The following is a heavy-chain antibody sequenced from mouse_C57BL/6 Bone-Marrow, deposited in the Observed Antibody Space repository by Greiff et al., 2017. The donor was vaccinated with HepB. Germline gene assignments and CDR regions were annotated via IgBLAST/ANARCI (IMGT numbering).Heavy chain of an antibody. CDR1: GYTFTSYR. D-gene: IGHD2-4*01. J-gene: IGHJ2*01. Sequence: QVQLKQPGTELVKPGASVKLSCKASGYTFTSYRMHWVKQRPGQGLEWIGNINPSNGGTNYNEKFKSKATLTVDKSSSTAYMQLSSLTSEDSAVYYCARVRDGGLPLDYWGQGTTLTVSS. CDR3: ARVRDGGLPLDY. CDR2: INPSNGGT. V-gene: IGHV1-53*01.